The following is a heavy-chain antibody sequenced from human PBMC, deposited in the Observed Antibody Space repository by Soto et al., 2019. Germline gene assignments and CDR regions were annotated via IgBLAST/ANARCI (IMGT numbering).Heavy chain of an antibody. J-gene: IGHJ4*02. Sequence: ASGITCWIRGISWTLKAPGVGLEWVSPIPDTGGDTKDSDSVRRRFTMSRDHSKKTLYLQMNNLRVEDSALYYCARGSTGSCPGSRIFGFWGRGTPVTVSS. D-gene: IGHD3-10*01. CDR1: GITCWIRG. V-gene: IGHV3-23*01. CDR2: IPDTGGDT. CDR3: ARGSTGSCPGSRIFGF.